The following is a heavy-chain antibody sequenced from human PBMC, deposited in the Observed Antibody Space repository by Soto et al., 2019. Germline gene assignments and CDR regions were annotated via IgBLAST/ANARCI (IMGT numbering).Heavy chain of an antibody. V-gene: IGHV5-51*01. CDR3: ARGDYDILTGSYKSYYGMDV. CDR2: IYPGDADT. Sequence: GESLKISCKGSRYSFTSYWIGWVRQMPGKGLEWMGIIYPGDADTRYSPSFQGQVTISADKSFNTAYLQWSSLKASDTAMYYCARGDYDILTGSYKSYYGMDVWGQGTTVTVSS. D-gene: IGHD3-9*01. CDR1: RYSFTSYW. J-gene: IGHJ6*02.